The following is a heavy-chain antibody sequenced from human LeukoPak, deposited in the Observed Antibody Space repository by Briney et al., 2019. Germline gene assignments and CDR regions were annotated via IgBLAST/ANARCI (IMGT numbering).Heavy chain of an antibody. Sequence: SESLSVTCTVSGGPISGPYWTSIRQPPGKGLGWMGQIHYSGRPDYNPYLQRRATISVDTSKNQPSLKVTSVTGADTAVYYCARFGVDYDMDVWGQGTTVTVSS. CDR1: GGPISGPY. CDR2: IHYSGRP. V-gene: IGHV4-59*11. D-gene: IGHD3-16*01. CDR3: ARFGVDYDMDV. J-gene: IGHJ6*02.